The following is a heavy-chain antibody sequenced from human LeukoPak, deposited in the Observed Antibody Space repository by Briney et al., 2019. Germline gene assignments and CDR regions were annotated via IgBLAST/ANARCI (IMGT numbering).Heavy chain of an antibody. Sequence: PSETLYLTCTVSVGAISSYYWSWIRQSPGKGLEWIGYIYYSGGTKYNPSLMSRVTISVDRAQNQFSLSLRSVTAADTAVYYCARDGLYDSSGYYMDSWGQGTLVIVSS. CDR3: ARDGLYDSSGYYMDS. CDR1: VGAISSYY. D-gene: IGHD3-22*01. CDR2: IYYSGGT. V-gene: IGHV4-59*01. J-gene: IGHJ4*02.